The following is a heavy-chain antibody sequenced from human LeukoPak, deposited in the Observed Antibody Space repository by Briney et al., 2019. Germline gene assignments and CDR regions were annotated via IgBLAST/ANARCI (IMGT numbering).Heavy chain of an antibody. J-gene: IGHJ5*02. CDR1: GVSFRGYY. CDR3: ASRIAVAGTIDP. D-gene: IGHD6-19*01. Sequence: SETLSLTCAVYGVSFRGYYWSWIRQPPGKGLEWIGEINHSGSTNYNPSLKSRVTISVDTSKNQFSLKLSSVTAADTAVYYCASRIAVAGTIDPWGQGTLVTVSS. CDR2: INHSGST. V-gene: IGHV4-34*01.